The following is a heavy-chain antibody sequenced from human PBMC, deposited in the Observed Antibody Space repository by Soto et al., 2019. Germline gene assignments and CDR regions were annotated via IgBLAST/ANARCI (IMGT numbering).Heavy chain of an antibody. CDR3: ARAEPGYSSGWYFDY. V-gene: IGHV4-59*01. CDR2: IYYSGST. CDR1: GGSISRYY. D-gene: IGHD6-19*01. J-gene: IGHJ4*02. Sequence: ETLSLTCTVSGGSISRYYWSWIRQPPGKGLEWIGYIYYSGSTNYNPSLKSRVTISVDTSKNQFSLKLSSVTAADTAVYYCARAEPGYSSGWYFDYWGQGTLVTVS.